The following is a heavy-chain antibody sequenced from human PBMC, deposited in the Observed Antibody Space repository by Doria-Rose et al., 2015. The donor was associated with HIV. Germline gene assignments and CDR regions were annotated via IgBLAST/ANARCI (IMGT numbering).Heavy chain of an antibody. D-gene: IGHD6-13*01. CDR2: IFSDDER. J-gene: IGHJ4*02. Sequence: QVTLKESGPVLVKPTETLTLTCTVSGVSLSSPGMGVSWIRQPPGKALEWLANIFSDDERSYQTSLKSRLTISRGTSKSQVVRTMTDMVPVDTATYYCARIKSSRWYHKYYFDFWGQGTLVIVSA. CDR3: ARIKSSRWYHKYYFDF. CDR1: GVSLSSPGMG. V-gene: IGHV2-26*01.